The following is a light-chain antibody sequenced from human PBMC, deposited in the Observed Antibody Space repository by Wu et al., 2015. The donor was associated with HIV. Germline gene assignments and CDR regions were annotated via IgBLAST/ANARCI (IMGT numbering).Light chain of an antibody. CDR1: QSVGSSY. V-gene: IGKV3-20*01. CDR3: QQYGSSPYT. Sequence: EIVLTQSPGTLSLSPGERATLSCRASQSVGSSYLAWYQQKPGQAPRLLISGASSRATGIPDRFSGGGSGTDFTLTISRLESEDFAVYYCQQYGSSPYTFGQGTKVEIK. J-gene: IGKJ2*01. CDR2: GAS.